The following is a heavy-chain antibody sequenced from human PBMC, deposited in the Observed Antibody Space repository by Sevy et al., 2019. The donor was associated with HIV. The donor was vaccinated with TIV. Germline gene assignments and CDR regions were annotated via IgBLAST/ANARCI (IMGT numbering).Heavy chain of an antibody. D-gene: IGHD1-1*01. J-gene: IGHJ1*01. Sequence: GGSLRLSCAASGFTFSDYSMHGVRQAPGKGLEWVATISYDGSNKHYADSVKGRFTLSRDNSKNSLFLQMNSLRAEDTAVYYCALERLSSNVAEYFQNWGQGTLVTVSS. CDR1: GFTFSDYS. V-gene: IGHV3-30-3*01. CDR2: ISYDGSNK. CDR3: ALERLSSNVAEYFQN.